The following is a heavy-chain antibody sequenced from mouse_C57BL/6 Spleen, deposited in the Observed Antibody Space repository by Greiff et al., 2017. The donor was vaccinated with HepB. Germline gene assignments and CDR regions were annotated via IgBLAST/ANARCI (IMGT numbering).Heavy chain of an antibody. CDR3: ARHPITTVANWYLDV. D-gene: IGHD1-1*01. V-gene: IGHV5-12*01. Sequence: EVQLVESGGGLVQPGGSLKLSCAASGFTFSDYYMYWVRQTPETRLEWVAYISNGGGSTYSPDTGKGRFTLPRANAKNTLYLQTSRLKSEATAMYYCARHPITTVANWYLDVGGTGTTVTVSS. CDR1: GFTFSDYY. J-gene: IGHJ1*03. CDR2: ISNGGGST.